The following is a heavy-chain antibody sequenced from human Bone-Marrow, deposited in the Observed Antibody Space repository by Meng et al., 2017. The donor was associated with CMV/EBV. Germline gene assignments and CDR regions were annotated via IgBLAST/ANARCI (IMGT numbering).Heavy chain of an antibody. CDR3: ARDHRDSSGHYYGMDV. CDR1: GFTFSSYE. J-gene: IGHJ6*02. CDR2: ISSSGSTI. Sequence: GGSLRLSCAASGFTFSSYEMNWVRQAPGKGLEWVSYISSSGSTIYYADSVKGRFTISRDNAKNSLYLQMNSLRAEDTAVYYCARDHRDSSGHYYGMDVWGQGTTVTVSS. D-gene: IGHD3-22*01. V-gene: IGHV3-48*03.